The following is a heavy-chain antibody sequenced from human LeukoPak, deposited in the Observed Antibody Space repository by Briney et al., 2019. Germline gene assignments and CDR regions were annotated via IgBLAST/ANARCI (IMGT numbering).Heavy chain of an antibody. J-gene: IGHJ5*02. V-gene: IGHV4-59*01. Sequence: PSETLSLTCTVSGGSISSYYWSWIRQPPGKGLEWIGYIYYSGSTNYNPSLKSRVTISVDTSKNQFSLKLSSVTAADTAVYYCARFDGSGTGWFDPWGQGTLVTVSS. CDR2: IYYSGST. CDR1: GGSISSYY. D-gene: IGHD3-10*01. CDR3: ARFDGSGTGWFDP.